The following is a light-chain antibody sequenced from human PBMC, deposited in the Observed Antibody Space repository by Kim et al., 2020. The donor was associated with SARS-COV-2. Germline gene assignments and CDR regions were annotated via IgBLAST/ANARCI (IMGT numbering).Light chain of an antibody. V-gene: IGLV2-11*01. CDR1: SSDVDGYNY. CDR2: DVS. CDR3: CSYAGSYTYV. J-gene: IGLJ1*01. Sequence: GQSVTISCTGTSSDVDGYNYVSWYQQHPGKAPTLMIYDVSKRPSGVPDRFSGYKSGNTASLTISGLQAEDEADYYCCSYAGSYTYVFGTGTKVTVL.